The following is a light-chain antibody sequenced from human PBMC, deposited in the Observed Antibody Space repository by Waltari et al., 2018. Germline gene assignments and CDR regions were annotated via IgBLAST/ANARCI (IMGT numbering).Light chain of an antibody. CDR2: KDN. J-gene: IGLJ3*02. V-gene: IGLV3-25*03. Sequence: SYELTQPPPLSVYPGQTARITCSGDELPRQYVCWYQKKAGQAPLMVMYKDNERPSGIPDRFSGSGSGTTITLTISDVQAEDEADYYCQSADRSGSQWVFGGGTKLTVL. CDR1: ELPRQY. CDR3: QSADRSGSQWV.